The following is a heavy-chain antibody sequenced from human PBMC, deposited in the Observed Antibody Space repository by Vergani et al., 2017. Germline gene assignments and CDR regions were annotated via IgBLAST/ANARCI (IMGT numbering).Heavy chain of an antibody. V-gene: IGHV3-30*18. J-gene: IGHJ3*02. D-gene: IGHD2-2*01. CDR1: GFTFSSYG. CDR3: AKDLRFDCSSTSCYSLGAFDI. Sequence: QVQLVESGGGVVQPGRSLRLSCAASGFTFSSYGMHWVRQAPGKGLEWVAVISYDGSNKYYADSVKGRFTISRDNSKNTLYLQMNSLRAEDTAVYYCAKDLRFDCSSTSCYSLGAFDIWGQGTMVTVSS. CDR2: ISYDGSNK.